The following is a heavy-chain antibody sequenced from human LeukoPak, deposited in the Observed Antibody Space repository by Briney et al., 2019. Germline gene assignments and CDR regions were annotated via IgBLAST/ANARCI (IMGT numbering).Heavy chain of an antibody. J-gene: IGHJ5*02. D-gene: IGHD6-13*01. V-gene: IGHV1-69*13. CDR3: ARGGSSWTPHALYNWFDP. CDR2: IIPIFGTA. Sequence: GASVTVSCKASGGTFSSYAISWVRQAPGQGLEWMGGIIPIFGTANYAQKFQGRVTITADESTSTAYMELSSPRSEDTAVYYCARGGSSWTPHALYNWFDPWGQGTLVTVSS. CDR1: GGTFSSYA.